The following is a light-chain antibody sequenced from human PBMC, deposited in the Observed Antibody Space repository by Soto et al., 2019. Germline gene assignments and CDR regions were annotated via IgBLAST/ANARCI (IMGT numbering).Light chain of an antibody. V-gene: IGKV3-15*01. CDR2: RAS. CDR3: QQYNSYPWT. Sequence: EIVMTQSPATLSVSPGERATLSCRASQSLSTNLAWYRQKPGQAPRLLIYRASTRATGIPARFSGSGSGTEFTLTISSLQPDDFATYYCQQYNSYPWTFGQGTKVDIK. CDR1: QSLSTN. J-gene: IGKJ1*01.